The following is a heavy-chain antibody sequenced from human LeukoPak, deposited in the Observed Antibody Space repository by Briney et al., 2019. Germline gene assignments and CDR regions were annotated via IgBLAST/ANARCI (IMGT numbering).Heavy chain of an antibody. Sequence: SETLSLTCTVSGGSISSYYWSWIRQPPGKGLEWIGYIYYSGSTNYNPSLKSRVTISVDTSKNQFSLKLGSVTAADTAVYYCAKGSFTGGENYWGQGTLVTVSS. CDR1: GGSISSYY. V-gene: IGHV4-59*01. D-gene: IGHD3-16*01. CDR2: IYYSGST. J-gene: IGHJ4*02. CDR3: AKGSFTGGENY.